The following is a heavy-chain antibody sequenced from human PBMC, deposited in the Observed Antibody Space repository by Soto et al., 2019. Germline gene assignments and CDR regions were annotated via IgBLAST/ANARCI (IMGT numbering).Heavy chain of an antibody. CDR1: GFTFSSYG. CDR2: ISYDGSNK. J-gene: IGHJ4*02. CDR3: YSSYGDFVDY. V-gene: IGHV3-30*03. D-gene: IGHD4-17*01. Sequence: ESGGGVVQPGRSLRLSCAASGFTFSSYGMHWVRQAPGKGLEWVAVISYDGSNKYYADSVKGRFTISRDNSKNTLYLQMNSLRAEDTAVYYCYSSYGDFVDYWGQGTLVTVSS.